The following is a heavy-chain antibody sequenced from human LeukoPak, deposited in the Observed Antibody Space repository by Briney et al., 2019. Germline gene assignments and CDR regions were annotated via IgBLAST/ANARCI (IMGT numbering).Heavy chain of an antibody. CDR2: MNPNSGNT. V-gene: IGHV1-8*02. CDR1: GYTFTSYD. J-gene: IGHJ4*02. Sequence: GASVKVSCKASGYTFTSYDINWVRQATGQGLEWMGWMNPNSGNTGYAQKFQGRVTITRNTSISTAYMELSSLRSEDTAVYYCARTGRSRGSYHFDYWGQGTLVTVSS. D-gene: IGHD1-26*01. CDR3: ARTGRSRGSYHFDY.